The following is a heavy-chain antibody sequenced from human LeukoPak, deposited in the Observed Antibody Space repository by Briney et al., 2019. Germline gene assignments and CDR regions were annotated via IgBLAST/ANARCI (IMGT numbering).Heavy chain of an antibody. CDR1: GFTFSSYA. V-gene: IGHV3-30*04. Sequence: GGSLRLSCAASGFTFSSYAMHWVRQAPGKGLEWVAVISYDGSNKYYADSVKGRFTISRDNSKNTLYLQMNSLRAEDTAVYYCARKNVLLWFGELPMRNWFDPWGQGTLVTVSS. CDR2: ISYDGSNK. J-gene: IGHJ5*02. D-gene: IGHD3-10*01. CDR3: ARKNVLLWFGELPMRNWFDP.